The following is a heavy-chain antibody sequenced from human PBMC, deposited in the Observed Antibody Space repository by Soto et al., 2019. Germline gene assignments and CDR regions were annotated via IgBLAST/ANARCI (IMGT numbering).Heavy chain of an antibody. Sequence: VQLVESGGGLVQPGRSLRLSCAASGLTFYNYAMHWVRQAPGKGLEWVSGISWKSGCVGYADSVRGRFTISRDNARISLYLQMNSLSTDDAALYYCATAPVYCCDGGCSNLGYFESWGQGTLVTVSS. CDR1: GLTFYNYA. V-gene: IGHV3-9*01. CDR2: ISWKSGCV. CDR3: ATAPVYCCDGGCSNLGYFES. D-gene: IGHD2-15*01. J-gene: IGHJ4*02.